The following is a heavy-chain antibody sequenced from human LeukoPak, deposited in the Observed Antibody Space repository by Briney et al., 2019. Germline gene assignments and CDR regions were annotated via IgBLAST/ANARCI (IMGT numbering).Heavy chain of an antibody. CDR2: IKQDGSEK. V-gene: IGHV3-7*03. CDR1: GFTFSGYW. Sequence: GGSLRLSCAASGFTFSGYWMSWVRQAPGKGLEWVANIKQDGSEKYYVDSVKGRFTISRDNAKNSLYLQMNSLRAEDTAIYYCARGGTVFAYFFDYWGQGTLVTVSS. D-gene: IGHD4-17*01. CDR3: ARGGTVFAYFFDY. J-gene: IGHJ4*02.